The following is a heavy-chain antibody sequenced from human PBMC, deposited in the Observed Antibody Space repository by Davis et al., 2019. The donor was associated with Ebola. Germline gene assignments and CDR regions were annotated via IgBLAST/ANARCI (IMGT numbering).Heavy chain of an antibody. V-gene: IGHV4-39*01. CDR1: GFTFSSYA. CDR3: ARSRVVTNYYYYGMDV. Sequence: GSLRLSCAASGFTFSSYAMSWVRQSPGKGLEWIGSMYYSGSAFYNPSLKSRVTISLDTSKNQFSLKLNSVTAADTAVYYCARSRVVTNYYYYGMDVWGQGTTVTVSS. J-gene: IGHJ6*02. D-gene: IGHD3-3*01. CDR2: MYYSGSA.